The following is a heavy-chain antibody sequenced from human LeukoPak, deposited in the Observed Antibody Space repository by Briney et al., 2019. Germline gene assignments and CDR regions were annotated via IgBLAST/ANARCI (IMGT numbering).Heavy chain of an antibody. J-gene: IGHJ4*02. V-gene: IGHV4-38-2*02. CDR2: IYHSGRT. CDR3: ARRTTYFGWRPSESPSCFDY. CDR1: GYSISSGYY. Sequence: SETLSLTCTVSGYSISSGYYWGWIRQPPGKGLERIGIIYHSGRTYCNPSLKSRVTISVDTSKNQFSLKLNSVTAADSAVYYCARRTTYFGWRPSESPSCFDYWGQGTLVAVSS. D-gene: IGHD3-9*01.